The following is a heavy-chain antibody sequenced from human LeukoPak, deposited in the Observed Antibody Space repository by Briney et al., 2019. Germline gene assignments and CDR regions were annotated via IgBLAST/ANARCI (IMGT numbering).Heavy chain of an antibody. CDR1: GFTVSSNY. D-gene: IGHD3-10*01. CDR3: ARAKPKNMVRGLIMRRESRYYFDY. J-gene: IGHJ4*02. CDR2: IYSGGST. Sequence: GGSLRLCCAASGFTVSSNYRGWGRQAPGKGLERGSVIYSGGSTYYADSVKGRFTISRDNSKSTLYIQMNSLRAEDTAVYYCARAKPKNMVRGLIMRRESRYYFDYWGQGTLVTVSS. V-gene: IGHV3-53*01.